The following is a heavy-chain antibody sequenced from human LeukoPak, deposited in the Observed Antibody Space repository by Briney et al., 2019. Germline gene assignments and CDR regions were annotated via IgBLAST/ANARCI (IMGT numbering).Heavy chain of an antibody. CDR1: GYTLTEVS. CDR2: FDPEDGET. CDR3: ATADFWSGYSPFDY. Sequence: ASVKDSCKVSGYTLTEVSMHWVRPAPGKGLERMGGFDPEDGETIYAQKFQGRVTMTEDTSTDTAYMELSSLRSEDTAVYYCATADFWSGYSPFDYWGQGTLVTVSS. V-gene: IGHV1-24*01. J-gene: IGHJ4*02. D-gene: IGHD3-3*01.